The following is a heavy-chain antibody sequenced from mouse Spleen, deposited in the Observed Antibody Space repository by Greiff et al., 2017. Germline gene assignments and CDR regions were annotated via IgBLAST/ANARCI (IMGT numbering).Heavy chain of an antibody. V-gene: IGHV5-17*01. CDR1: GFTFSDYG. CDR3: ARDHYLYYAIDY. D-gene: IGHD1-2*01. Sequence: EVKLMESGGGLVKPGGSLKLSCAASGFTFSDYGMHWVRQAPEKGLEWVAYISSGSSTIYYADTVKGRFTISRDNAKNTLFLQMTSLRSEDTAMYYCARDHYLYYAIDYWGQGTSVTVSS. CDR2: ISSGSSTI. J-gene: IGHJ4*01.